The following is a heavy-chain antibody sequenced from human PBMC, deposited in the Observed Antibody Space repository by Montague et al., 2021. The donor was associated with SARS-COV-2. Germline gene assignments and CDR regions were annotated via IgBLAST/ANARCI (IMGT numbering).Heavy chain of an antibody. Sequence: PALVKPTQTPTLTCTFSGFSLNTSGMCVSWIRQPPGKALEWLARIDWDDDKYYSTFLKTRLTISKDTSKNQVVLTMTNMDPVDTATYYCARRTYDILTGYDYGMDVWGQGTTVTVPS. V-gene: IGHV2-70*11. CDR3: ARRTYDILTGYDYGMDV. J-gene: IGHJ6*02. CDR2: IDWDDDK. CDR1: GFSLNTSGMC. D-gene: IGHD3-9*01.